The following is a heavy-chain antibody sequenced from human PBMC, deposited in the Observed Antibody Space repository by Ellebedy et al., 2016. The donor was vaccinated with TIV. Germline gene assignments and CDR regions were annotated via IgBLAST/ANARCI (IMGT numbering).Heavy chain of an antibody. CDR3: ARGEQQLVSGYYYYCGMDV. Sequence: PGGSLRLSCAASGFTFSSYSMNWVRQAPGKGLEWVSSISSSSSYIYYADSVKGRFTIARDNAKNSLYLQMKSLRAEDTAVYYCARGEQQLVSGYYYYCGMDVWGQGTTVTVSS. D-gene: IGHD6-13*01. CDR2: ISSSSSYI. CDR1: GFTFSSYS. V-gene: IGHV3-21*01. J-gene: IGHJ6*02.